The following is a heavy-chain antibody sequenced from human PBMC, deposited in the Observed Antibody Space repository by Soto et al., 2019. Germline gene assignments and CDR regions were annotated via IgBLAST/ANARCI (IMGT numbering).Heavy chain of an antibody. CDR1: GFTFSDHH. CDR2: ARNNVHIYTT. D-gene: IGHD1-7*01. CDR3: ARLMGTLFDL. V-gene: IGHV3-72*01. J-gene: IGHJ4*02. Sequence: GGSLRLSCAASGFTFSDHHMDWVRQGQGKGLEWVGHARNNVHIYTTAYAGSVKGRVTISRDDSKNSLSLKMNSLKTEETDVYFCARLMGTLFDLWGQGTLVTVS.